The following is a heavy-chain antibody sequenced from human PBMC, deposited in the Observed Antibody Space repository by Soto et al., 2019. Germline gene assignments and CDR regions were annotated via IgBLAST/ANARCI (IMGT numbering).Heavy chain of an antibody. CDR1: GFTFSSYA. V-gene: IGHV3-23*01. J-gene: IGHJ4*02. D-gene: IGHD6-13*01. CDR3: AKDSIAAAVTEPPLPRQRRYY. Sequence: PGGSLRLSCAASGFTFSSYAMSWVRQAPGKGLEWVSAISGSGGSTYYADSVKGRFTISRDNSKNTLYLQMNSLRAEDTAVYYCAKDSIAAAVTEPPLPRQRRYYWGQGTLVTSPQ. CDR2: ISGSGGST.